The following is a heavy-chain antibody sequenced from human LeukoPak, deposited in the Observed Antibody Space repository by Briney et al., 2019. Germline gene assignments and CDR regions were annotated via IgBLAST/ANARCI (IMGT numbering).Heavy chain of an antibody. CDR1: GFMFSSYC. CDR3: ARDSGEYSFGGFWYFDV. D-gene: IGHD5-18*01. J-gene: IGHJ2*01. V-gene: IGHV3-7*05. CDR2: IKQDGSQI. Sequence: PGGSLRLSCAGSGFMFSSYCIYWVRQAPGKGLESVANIKQDGSQIHYVDSVKGRFTISRDNAQNSVYLQMNSLRVEDTAVYYCARDSGEYSFGGFWYFDVWGRGTLVTVSS.